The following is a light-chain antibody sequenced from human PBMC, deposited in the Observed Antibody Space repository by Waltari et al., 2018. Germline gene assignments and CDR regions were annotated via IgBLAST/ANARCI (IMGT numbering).Light chain of an antibody. V-gene: IGKV1-12*01. J-gene: IGKJ5*01. Sequence: DIQMTQSPSSVSPSVGDRVTITCRASQAISSWLAWYQQKQGKAPKLLIYAASNLQSGVPSRFSGSGFGTDFTLTISSLQPEDFATYFCQQFDTFPLTFGQGTRLEIK. CDR3: QQFDTFPLT. CDR2: AAS. CDR1: QAISSW.